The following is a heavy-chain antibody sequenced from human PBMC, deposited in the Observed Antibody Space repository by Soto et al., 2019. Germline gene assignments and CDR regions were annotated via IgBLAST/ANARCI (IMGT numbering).Heavy chain of an antibody. CDR3: AHSLRRASCGGGNCYFFDF. CDR2: IFWDGDR. D-gene: IGHD2-21*01. CDR1: GFSLSTDRVG. V-gene: IGHV2-5*02. Sequence: SGPTLVNPTQTLTLTCSFSGFSLSTDRVGIGWIRQPPGKGLEWLALIFWDGDRRHNPSLKSRLTITTDTSKTQVVLTMTNMDPVDTATYYCAHSLRRASCGGGNCYFFDFWGQGTPVTVSS. J-gene: IGHJ4*02.